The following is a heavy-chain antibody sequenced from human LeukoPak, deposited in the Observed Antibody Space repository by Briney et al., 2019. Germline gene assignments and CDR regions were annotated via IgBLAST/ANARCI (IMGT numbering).Heavy chain of an antibody. Sequence: GRSLRLSCAASGFTSSSYAIHWVRQAPGKGLEWVAVISDDANAKHYTDSVKGRFTISRDNSRNTLYLQMNSLRPEDTAVYYCARGAGAAGGRDYYSDYWGQGMLVTVSS. D-gene: IGHD6-13*01. CDR1: GFTSSSYA. CDR3: ARGAGAAGGRDYYSDY. CDR2: ISDDANAK. J-gene: IGHJ4*02. V-gene: IGHV3-30*04.